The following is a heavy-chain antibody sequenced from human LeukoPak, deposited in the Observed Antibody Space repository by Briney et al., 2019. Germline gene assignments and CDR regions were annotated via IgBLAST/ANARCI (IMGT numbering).Heavy chain of an antibody. J-gene: IGHJ4*02. CDR3: ARWCHGPTTRDYFDY. D-gene: IGHD1-1*01. Sequence: KPSETLSLTCTVSGGSISGTDYYWGWIRQPPGRGLEWLGSIYSGGSTSYNPSLRSRVTVSVDTSKNQFSLKLTSVSAADTAVYYCARWCHGPTTRDYFDYWGQGTLVTASS. CDR2: IYSGGST. CDR1: GGSISGTDYY. V-gene: IGHV4-39*01.